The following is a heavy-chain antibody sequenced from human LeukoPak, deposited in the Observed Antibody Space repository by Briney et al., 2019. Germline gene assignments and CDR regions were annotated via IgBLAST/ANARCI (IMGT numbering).Heavy chain of an antibody. CDR2: IWYDGSNK. V-gene: IGHV3-33*01. J-gene: IGHJ4*02. CDR1: GFTFSSYG. Sequence: GGSLRLSCAASGFTFSSYGMHWVRQAPGKGLEWVGVIWYDGSNKYYADSVKGRFTISRDNSKNTLYLQMNSLRAEDTAVYYCAREGGRSHTYYFDYWGQGTLVTVSS. CDR3: AREGGRSHTYYFDY.